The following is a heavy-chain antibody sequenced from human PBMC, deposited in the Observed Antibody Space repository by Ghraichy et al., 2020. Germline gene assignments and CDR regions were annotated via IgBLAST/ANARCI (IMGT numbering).Heavy chain of an antibody. V-gene: IGHV4-4*09. D-gene: IGHD2-8*01. CDR2: IYISGSS. CDR1: DGSISSYY. J-gene: IGHJ4*02. CDR3: ARHAFQYCNNGVCWGPYDY. Sequence: SQTLSLTCSVSDGSISSYYWSWIRQPPGKGLEWIGYIYISGSSHYNPSYNPSLKSRVTISVDTSKNQFSLKMSSVTAADTAMYYCARHAFQYCNNGVCWGPYDYWGQGTLVIVSS.